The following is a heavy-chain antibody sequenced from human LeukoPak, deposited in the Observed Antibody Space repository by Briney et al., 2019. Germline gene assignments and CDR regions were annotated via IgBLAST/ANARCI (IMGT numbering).Heavy chain of an antibody. CDR3: ASSLHYYGSSY. Sequence: GGSLTLSCAASGFTFSDYYMSWIRPSPVKGLEWVSYICDSSSYTKYAGSVNGRFTIARDNAKSSRYLQMNSLRAEDTALYYCASSLHYYGSSYWGQGTLVTVSS. CDR2: ICDSSSYT. V-gene: IGHV3-11*03. J-gene: IGHJ4*02. CDR1: GFTFSDYY. D-gene: IGHD3-10*01.